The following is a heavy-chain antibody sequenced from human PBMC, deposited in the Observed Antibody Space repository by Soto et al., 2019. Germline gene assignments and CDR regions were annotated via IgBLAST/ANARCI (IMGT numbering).Heavy chain of an antibody. CDR2: INPNSGGT. Sequence: QVQLVQSGAEVKKPGASVKVSCKASGYTFTGYYMHWVRQAPGQGLEWMGWINPNSGGTNYAQKFQGRVTITADESTSTAYMELSSLRSEDTAVYYCARARGTAMAPDCSGGSCYSSGFDYWGQGTLVTVSS. D-gene: IGHD2-15*01. J-gene: IGHJ4*02. CDR3: ARARGTAMAPDCSGGSCYSSGFDY. V-gene: IGHV1-2*02. CDR1: GYTFTGYY.